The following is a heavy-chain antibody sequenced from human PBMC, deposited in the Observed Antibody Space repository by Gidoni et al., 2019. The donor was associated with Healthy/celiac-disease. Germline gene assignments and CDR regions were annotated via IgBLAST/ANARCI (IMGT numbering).Heavy chain of an antibody. J-gene: IGHJ4*02. CDR2: ISWNSGSL. CDR1: GLTFEDYA. Sequence: EVQLVESGGGLVQPGRSVRLSCAASGLTFEDYAMHWVRQAPGKGLEWVSVISWNSGSLGYAASVKGRFTIPRDNAKNSLYLQMNSRRAEDTALYYCAKENSGSYNGVAYYFDYWGQGTLVTVSS. D-gene: IGHD1-26*01. CDR3: AKENSGSYNGVAYYFDY. V-gene: IGHV3-9*01.